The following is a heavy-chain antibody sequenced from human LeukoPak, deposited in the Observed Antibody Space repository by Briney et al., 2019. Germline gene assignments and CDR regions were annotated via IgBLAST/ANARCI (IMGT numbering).Heavy chain of an antibody. CDR1: GSSIRSHY. D-gene: IGHD1-1*01. CDR3: ARAITRVPGHWFDP. J-gene: IGHJ5*02. Sequence: SETLSLTCSISGSSIRSHYWSWIRQPPGKGLEWIGFIYHNGNSNYNPSLKSRVTISVDTSKKQFSLKVTSVTAADTAIYYCARAITRVPGHWFDPWGQGTLVTVSS. V-gene: IGHV4-59*11. CDR2: IYHNGNS.